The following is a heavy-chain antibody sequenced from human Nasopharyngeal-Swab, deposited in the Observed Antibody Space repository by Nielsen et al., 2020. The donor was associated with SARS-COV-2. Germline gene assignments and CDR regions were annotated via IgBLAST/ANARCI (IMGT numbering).Heavy chain of an antibody. CDR3: AKDVTVGGLLWSGWGGMDV. D-gene: IGHD3-10*01. J-gene: IGHJ6*02. V-gene: IGHV3-30*18. CDR2: ISYDGSNK. CDR1: GFTFSSYG. Sequence: GESLKISCAASGFTFSSYGMHWVRQAPGKGLEWVAVISYDGSNKYYADSVKGRFTISRDNSKNTLYLQMNSLRAEDTAVYYCAKDVTVGGLLWSGWGGMDVWGQGTTVTVSS.